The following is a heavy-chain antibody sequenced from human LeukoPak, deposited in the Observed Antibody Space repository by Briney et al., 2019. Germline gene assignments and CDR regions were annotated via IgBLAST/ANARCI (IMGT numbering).Heavy chain of an antibody. D-gene: IGHD3-10*01. Sequence: GGSLRLSCAASGFTFSSYAMSWVRQAPGKGLEWVSAISSSGGSTYYADSVKGRFTISRDNSKNTLYLQMNSLRAEDTAVYYCAKDSGSGSYYDYWGQGTLVTVSS. CDR3: AKDSGSGSYYDY. V-gene: IGHV3-23*01. CDR1: GFTFSSYA. CDR2: ISSSGGST. J-gene: IGHJ4*02.